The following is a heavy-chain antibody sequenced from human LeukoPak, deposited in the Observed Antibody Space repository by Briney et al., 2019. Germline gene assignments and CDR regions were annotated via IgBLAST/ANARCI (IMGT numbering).Heavy chain of an antibody. V-gene: IGHV4-59*01. J-gene: IGHJ5*02. Sequence: SETLSLTCTVSGGSISSYYWSWIRQPPGKGLEWIGYIYYSGSTNYNPSLKSRVTISVDTSKNQFSLKLSPVTAADTAVYYRARDPSGIAAAGWFDPWGQGTLVTVSS. CDR3: ARDPSGIAAAGWFDP. D-gene: IGHD6-13*01. CDR2: IYYSGST. CDR1: GGSISSYY.